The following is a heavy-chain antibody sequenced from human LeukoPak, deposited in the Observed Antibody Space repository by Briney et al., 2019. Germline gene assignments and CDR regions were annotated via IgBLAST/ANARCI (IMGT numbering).Heavy chain of an antibody. J-gene: IGHJ4*02. Sequence: PGRSLRLSCAASGFTFSSYAMHWVRQAPGKGLEWVAVISYDGSNKYYADSVKGRFTISRDNSKNTLYLQMNSLRAEGTAVYYCARGSLGYSCWGQGTLVTVSS. CDR2: ISYDGSNK. V-gene: IGHV3-30-3*01. CDR3: ARGSLGYSC. CDR1: GFTFSSYA. D-gene: IGHD5-18*01.